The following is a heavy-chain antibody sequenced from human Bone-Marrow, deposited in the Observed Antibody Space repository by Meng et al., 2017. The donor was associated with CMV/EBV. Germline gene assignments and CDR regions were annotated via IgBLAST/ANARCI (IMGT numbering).Heavy chain of an antibody. V-gene: IGHV3-74*01. CDR3: AREFEGCSGGSCYSLFDY. CDR1: GFMFRSYW. Sequence: GESLKISCAASGFMFRSYWMHWVRQVPGKGLVWVSRINSDGSSTSYADSVKGRFTISRDNAKNTLYLQMNSLRAEDTAVYYCAREFEGCSGGSCYSLFDYWGQGTLVTVSS. CDR2: INSDGSST. J-gene: IGHJ4*02. D-gene: IGHD2-15*01.